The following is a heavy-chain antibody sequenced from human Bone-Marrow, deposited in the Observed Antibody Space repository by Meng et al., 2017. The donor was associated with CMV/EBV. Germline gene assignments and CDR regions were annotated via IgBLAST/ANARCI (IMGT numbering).Heavy chain of an antibody. J-gene: IGHJ5*02. V-gene: IGHV4-59*01. CDR1: GGSISSYY. Sequence: SETLSLTCTVSGGSISSYYWSWIQQPPGKGLEWIGYIYYSGSTNYNPSLKSRVTISVDTSKNQFSLKLSSVTAADTAVYYCARVLGELPWGLNWFDPWGQGTLVTVSS. CDR2: IYYSGST. D-gene: IGHD3-16*01. CDR3: ARVLGELPWGLNWFDP.